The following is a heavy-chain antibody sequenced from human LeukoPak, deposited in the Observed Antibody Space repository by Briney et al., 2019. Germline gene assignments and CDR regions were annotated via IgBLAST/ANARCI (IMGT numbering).Heavy chain of an antibody. Sequence: NPSETLSLTCAVYGGSFSGYYWSWIRQPAGKGLEWIGRIYTSGSTNYNPSLKSRVTMSVDTSKNQFSLKLSSVTAADTAVYYCARDRGEKFGEFPNWFDPWGQGTLVTVSS. V-gene: IGHV4-4*07. CDR3: ARDRGEKFGEFPNWFDP. CDR1: GGSFSGYY. J-gene: IGHJ5*02. D-gene: IGHD3-10*01. CDR2: IYTSGST.